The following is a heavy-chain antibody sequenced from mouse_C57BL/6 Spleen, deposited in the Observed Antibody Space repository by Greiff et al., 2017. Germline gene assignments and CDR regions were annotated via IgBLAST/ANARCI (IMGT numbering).Heavy chain of an antibody. V-gene: IGHV2-5*01. CDR3: AKAITTVGYAMDY. D-gene: IGHD1-1*01. CDR2: IWRGGST. J-gene: IGHJ4*01. CDR1: GFSLTSYG. Sequence: QVQLQQSGPGLVQPSQSLSITCTVSGFSLTSYGVHWVRQSPGKGLEWLGVIWRGGSTDYNAAFMSRLSITKDNSKSQVFFKMNSLQADDTAIYYCAKAITTVGYAMDYWGQGTSVTVSS.